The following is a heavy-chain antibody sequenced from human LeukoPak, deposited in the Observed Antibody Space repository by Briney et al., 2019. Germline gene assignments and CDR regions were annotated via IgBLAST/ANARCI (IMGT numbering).Heavy chain of an antibody. CDR2: IYYSGST. Sequence: PSETLSLTCTVSGGSISSYYWSWIRQPPGKGLEWIGYIYYSGSTNYNPSLKSRVTISVDTSKNQFSLKLSSVTAADTAVYYCASALSGSLDYWGQGTLVTVSS. J-gene: IGHJ4*02. V-gene: IGHV4-59*01. CDR3: ASALSGSLDY. D-gene: IGHD6-6*01. CDR1: GGSISSYY.